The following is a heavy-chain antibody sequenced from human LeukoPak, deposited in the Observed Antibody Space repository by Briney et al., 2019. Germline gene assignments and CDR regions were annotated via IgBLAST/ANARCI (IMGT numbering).Heavy chain of an antibody. D-gene: IGHD6-19*01. J-gene: IGHJ4*02. Sequence: SGGSLRLSCAASGFTVSSYAMSWVRQAPGKGLEWVSAISGSGGSTYYADSVKGRFTISRDNSKNPLYLQMNSLRAEDTAVYYCASGKTYSSGWDFGNYWGQGTLVTVSS. CDR1: GFTVSSYA. V-gene: IGHV3-23*01. CDR3: ASGKTYSSGWDFGNY. CDR2: ISGSGGST.